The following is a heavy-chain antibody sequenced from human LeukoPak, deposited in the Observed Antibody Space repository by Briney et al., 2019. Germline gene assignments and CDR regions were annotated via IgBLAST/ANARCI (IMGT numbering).Heavy chain of an antibody. CDR2: ISGSGGST. CDR1: GFTSSSYG. V-gene: IGHV3-23*01. Sequence: GGSLRLSCAASGFTSSSYGMSWVRQAPGKGLEWVSAISGSGGSTYYADSVKGRFTISRDNSKNTLYLQMNSLRAEDTAVYYCAKASAMIVVVSKHFDYWGQGTLVTVSS. J-gene: IGHJ4*02. D-gene: IGHD3-22*01. CDR3: AKASAMIVVVSKHFDY.